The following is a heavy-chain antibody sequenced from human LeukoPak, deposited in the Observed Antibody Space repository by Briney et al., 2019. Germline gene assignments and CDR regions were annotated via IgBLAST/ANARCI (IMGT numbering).Heavy chain of an antibody. J-gene: IGHJ4*02. CDR1: GYTFTGYY. CDR2: INPNSGGT. Sequence: ASVKVSCKASGYTFTGYYMHWVRQAPGQRLEWMGWINPNSGGTNYAQKFQGRVTMTRDTSISTAYMELSRLRSDDTAVYYCARWAQIVVVPAASMRYFDYWGQGTLVTVSS. D-gene: IGHD2-2*01. V-gene: IGHV1-2*02. CDR3: ARWAQIVVVPAASMRYFDY.